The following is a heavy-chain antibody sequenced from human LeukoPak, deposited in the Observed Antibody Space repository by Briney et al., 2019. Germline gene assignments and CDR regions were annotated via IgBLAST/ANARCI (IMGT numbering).Heavy chain of an antibody. CDR1: AFIFNNAW. CDR3: TTLQTTVVPTDFDY. CDR2: IKSKTDGGTT. J-gene: IGHJ4*02. D-gene: IGHD4-23*01. V-gene: IGHV3-15*01. Sequence: GGSLRLSCAVSAFIFNNAWMSWVRQAPGKGLEWVGRIKSKTDGGTTDYAAPVKGRFSISRDESKNTLYLQMNSLKTEDTAVYYCTTLQTTVVPTDFDYWGQGTLVTVSS.